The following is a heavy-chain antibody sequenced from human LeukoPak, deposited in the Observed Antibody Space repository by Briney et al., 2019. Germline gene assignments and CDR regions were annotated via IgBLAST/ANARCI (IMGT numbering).Heavy chain of an antibody. J-gene: IGHJ4*02. CDR3: ARETPYGSGSYPFDY. V-gene: IGHV4-61*02. D-gene: IGHD3-10*01. CDR1: GGSISSGSYY. Sequence: MSSQTLSLTCTVSGGSISSGSYYWSWIRQPAGKGLEWIGRIYTSGSTNYNPSLKSRVTISVDTSKKQFSLKLSSVTAADTAVYYCARETPYGSGSYPFDYWGQGILVTVSS. CDR2: IYTSGST.